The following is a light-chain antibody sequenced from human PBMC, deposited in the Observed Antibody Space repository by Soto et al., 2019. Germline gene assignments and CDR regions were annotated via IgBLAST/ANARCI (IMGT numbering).Light chain of an antibody. CDR3: QQYGSSTIT. Sequence: EIVITQSPATLSLSPGERSTLSCSASQSFSSTYLAWYQQKLGQAPRLLIYGASSRATGIPDRFSGGGAGTDFTVTISSLQSEDFAVDYCQQYGSSTITFGQGTRLEIK. J-gene: IGKJ5*01. CDR2: GAS. CDR1: QSFSSTY. V-gene: IGKV3-20*01.